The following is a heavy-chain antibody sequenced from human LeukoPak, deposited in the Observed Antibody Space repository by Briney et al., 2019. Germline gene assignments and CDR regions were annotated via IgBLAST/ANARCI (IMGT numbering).Heavy chain of an antibody. CDR2: IRSKANSYAT. D-gene: IGHD2-15*01. J-gene: IGHJ4*02. Sequence: GSLKLSCAASGFTFSGSATHWVRQASGKGLEWVGRIRSKANSYATAYAASVKGRFTISRDDSKNTAYLQMNSLKTEDTAVYYCSVVVAATGYWGQGTLVTVSS. V-gene: IGHV3-73*01. CDR1: GFTFSGSA. CDR3: SVVVAATGY.